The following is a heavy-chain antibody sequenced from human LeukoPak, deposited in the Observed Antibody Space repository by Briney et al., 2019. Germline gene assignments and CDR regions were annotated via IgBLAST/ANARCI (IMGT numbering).Heavy chain of an antibody. J-gene: IGHJ4*02. CDR2: ISYDGSNK. CDR3: ARGANSGWYEAQVYYFDY. V-gene: IGHV3-30-3*01. CDR1: GFTFSSYA. Sequence: PGGSLRLSCAASGFTFSSYAMHGVRQAPGKGLEWVAVISYDGSNKYYADSVKGRFTISRDNSKNTLYLQMNSLRAEGTAVYYCARGANSGWYEAQVYYFDYWGQGTLVTVYS. D-gene: IGHD6-19*01.